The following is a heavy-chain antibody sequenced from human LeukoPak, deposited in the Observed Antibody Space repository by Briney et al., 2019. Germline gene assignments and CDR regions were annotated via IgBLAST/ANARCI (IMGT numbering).Heavy chain of an antibody. D-gene: IGHD3-10*01. V-gene: IGHV3-74*01. CDR3: ARSSGSYYNHDY. J-gene: IGHJ4*02. CDR1: GFTFSSYW. Sequence: PGGSLRLSCAASGFTFSSYWMHWVRQAPGKGLVWVSRINSDGSSTSYGDSVKGRFTISRDSAKNTLYLEMNTLRDEDTAVYYCARSSGSYYNHDYWGQGTLVTVSS. CDR2: INSDGSST.